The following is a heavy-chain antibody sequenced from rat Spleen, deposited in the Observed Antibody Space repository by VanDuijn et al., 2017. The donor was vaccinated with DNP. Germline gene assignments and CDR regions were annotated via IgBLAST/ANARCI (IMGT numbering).Heavy chain of an antibody. J-gene: IGHJ2*01. CDR3: ATALGDY. CDR2: ISYEGSYT. Sequence: EVQLVESGGGLVQPGRSLKLSCAASGFTFSDYYMAWVRQAPKKGLEWVASISYEGSYTYYRDSVKGRFTISRDNAKSTLYLQMDSLRSEDTATYYCATALGDYWGQGVMVTVSS. CDR1: GFTFSDYY. V-gene: IGHV5-22*01.